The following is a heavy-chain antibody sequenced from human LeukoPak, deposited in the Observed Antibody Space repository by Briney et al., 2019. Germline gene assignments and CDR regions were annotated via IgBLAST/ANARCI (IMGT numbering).Heavy chain of an antibody. CDR2: INQDGSER. CDR1: GFTFTKYW. CDR3: ATPLDCRSTSCYLDT. D-gene: IGHD2-2*01. J-gene: IGHJ4*02. Sequence: GGSLRLSCAASGFTFTKYWMTWLRQDPGKGLEWVANINQDGSERFYVDSVKGRFTISRGNARNSLYLQMNSLGAEDTAVYYCATPLDCRSTSCYLDTWGQGTLVTVSS. V-gene: IGHV3-7*01.